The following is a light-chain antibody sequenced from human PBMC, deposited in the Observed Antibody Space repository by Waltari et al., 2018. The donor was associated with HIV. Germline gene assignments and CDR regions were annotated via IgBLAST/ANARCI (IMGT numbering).Light chain of an antibody. J-gene: IGLJ1*01. V-gene: IGLV2-11*01. CDR3: CSYSGSGTLYV. CDR2: DVT. CDR1: SSDVGGSTF. Sequence: QSALTQPRSVSGSPGPSVTISCTGTSSDVGGSTFVSWYQHHPGKAPKLVISDVTTLPSRVPDGFPGPKSVNTGSLTISGLDAEDEADYYCCSYSGSGTLYVFGTGTEVTVL.